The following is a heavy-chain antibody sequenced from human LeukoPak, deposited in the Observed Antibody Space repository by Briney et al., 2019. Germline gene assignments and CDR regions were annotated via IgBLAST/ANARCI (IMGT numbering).Heavy chain of an antibody. V-gene: IGHV4-34*01. CDR2: IYHSGST. CDR1: GGSFSEYY. J-gene: IGHJ3*02. Sequence: PSETLSLTCAVYGGSFSEYYWSWIRQPPGKGLEWIGSIYHSGSTYYNPSLKSRVTISVDTSKNQFSLKLSSVTAADTAVYYCARRRLSGVPAATNHDAFDIWGQGTIVTVSS. D-gene: IGHD2-2*01. CDR3: ARRRLSGVPAATNHDAFDI.